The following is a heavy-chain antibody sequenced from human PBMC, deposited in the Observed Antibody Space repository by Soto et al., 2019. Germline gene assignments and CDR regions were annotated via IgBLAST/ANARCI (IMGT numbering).Heavy chain of an antibody. CDR3: ARGGISHWAYFYYMDF. J-gene: IGHJ6*03. Sequence: PSETLSLTCVVSGGSLSDYFWSWIRQPPGMALEWIGEINHLGSINYNPSLKSRVTMSVDTSKSQFSLTLNSVTAADTATYYCARGGISHWAYFYYMDFSDRGTTVTVSS. D-gene: IGHD2-21*01. CDR1: GGSLSDYF. CDR2: INHLGSI. V-gene: IGHV4-34*01.